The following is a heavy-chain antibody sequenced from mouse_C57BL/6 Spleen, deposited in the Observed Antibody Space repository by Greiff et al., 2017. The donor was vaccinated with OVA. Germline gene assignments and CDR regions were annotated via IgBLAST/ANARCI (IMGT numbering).Heavy chain of an antibody. V-gene: IGHV5-17*01. CDR2: ISSGSSTI. Sequence: EVKLMESGGGLVKPGGSLKLSCAASGFTFSDYGMHWVRQAPEKGLEWVAYISSGSSTIYYADTVKGRFTISRDNAKNTLFLQMTSLRSEDTARYYCARTYGSSYRFAYWGQGTLVTVSA. CDR3: ARTYGSSYRFAY. J-gene: IGHJ3*01. D-gene: IGHD1-1*01. CDR1: GFTFSDYG.